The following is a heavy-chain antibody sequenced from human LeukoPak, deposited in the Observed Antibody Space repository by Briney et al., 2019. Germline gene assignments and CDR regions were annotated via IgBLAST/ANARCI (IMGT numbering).Heavy chain of an antibody. J-gene: IGHJ4*02. V-gene: IGHV4-59*01. D-gene: IGHD3-22*01. CDR3: ASVATYYYDSSGYREGPYYFDY. Sequence: SETLSLTCTVSGGSISSYYWSWIRQPPGKVLEWIGYIYYSGNTNYNPSLKSRVTISVDTSKNQFSLKLSSVTAADTAVYYCASVATYYYDSSGYREGPYYFDYWGQGTLVTVSS. CDR2: IYYSGNT. CDR1: GGSISSYY.